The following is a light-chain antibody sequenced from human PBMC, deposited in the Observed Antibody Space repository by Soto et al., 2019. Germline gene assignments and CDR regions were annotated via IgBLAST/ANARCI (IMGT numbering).Light chain of an antibody. J-gene: IGLJ2*01. CDR2: DSN. CDR1: SSNIGNNY. Sequence: QSVLTQPPSVSAAPGQKVTISCSGGSSNIGNNYASWYQQFPGTAPRLLIYDSNERPSGIPDRFSGAKSGTSATLGITGLQTGDEADYYCGTWDTSLSAVVFGGGTKLTVL. V-gene: IGLV1-51*01. CDR3: GTWDTSLSAVV.